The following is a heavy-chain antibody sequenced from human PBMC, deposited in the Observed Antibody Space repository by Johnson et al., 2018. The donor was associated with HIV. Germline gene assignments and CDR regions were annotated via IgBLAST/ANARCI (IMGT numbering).Heavy chain of an antibody. Sequence: VRLVESGGGLVKPGGSLRLSCAASAFTFSIAWMNWVRRAPGKGLEWVGRIKAKSDGGATDYAAPVTGRFTISRDDSKATVYLQMNSLKTEDTAVYYCTTEDGSGTGYRVLVMDIWGQGTMVTVSS. D-gene: IGHD3-10*01. CDR1: AFTFSIAW. J-gene: IGHJ3*02. CDR3: TTEDGSGTGYRVLVMDI. CDR2: IKAKSDGGAT. V-gene: IGHV3-15*01.